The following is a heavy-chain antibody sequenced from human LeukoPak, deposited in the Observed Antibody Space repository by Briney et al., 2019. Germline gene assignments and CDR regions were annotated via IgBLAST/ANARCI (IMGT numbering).Heavy chain of an antibody. J-gene: IGHJ4*02. CDR1: GGSISSGGYS. CDR3: ARATTVTTYFDY. D-gene: IGHD4-11*01. Sequence: PSETLSLTCAVSGGSISSGGYSWSWIRQPPGKGLEWIGYIYYSGSTYYNPSLKSRVTISVDTSKNQFSLKLSSVTAADTAVYYCARATTVTTYFDYWGQGTLVTVSS. V-gene: IGHV4-30-4*07. CDR2: IYYSGST.